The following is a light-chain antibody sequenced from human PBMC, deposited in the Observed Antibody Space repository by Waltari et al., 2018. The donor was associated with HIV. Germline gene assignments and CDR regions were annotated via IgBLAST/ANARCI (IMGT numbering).Light chain of an antibody. V-gene: IGLV3-21*02. CDR2: NDK. CDR3: QVWDRDSDVV. CDR1: SIASRN. Sequence: SYVLTQPPSVSVPPGQTARITCGGSSIASRNVQWYQQKPGQAPVLVVYNDKDRPSGMPERFSGSNSWNTATLTISTVEAGDEADYYCQVWDRDSDVVFGGGTKLTVL. J-gene: IGLJ2*01.